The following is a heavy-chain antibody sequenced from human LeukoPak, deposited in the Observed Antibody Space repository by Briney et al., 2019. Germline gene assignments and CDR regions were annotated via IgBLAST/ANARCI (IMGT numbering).Heavy chain of an antibody. CDR1: GGSISSSSYY. V-gene: IGHV4-39*07. CDR3: AREFFLVEMATHDAFDI. J-gene: IGHJ3*02. D-gene: IGHD5-24*01. CDR2: IYYSGST. Sequence: PSETLSLTCTVSGGSISSSSYYWGWIRQPPGKGLEWIGSIYYSGSTYYNPSLKSRVTISVDTSKNQFSLKLSSVTAADTAVYYCAREFFLVEMATHDAFDIWGQGTMVTVSS.